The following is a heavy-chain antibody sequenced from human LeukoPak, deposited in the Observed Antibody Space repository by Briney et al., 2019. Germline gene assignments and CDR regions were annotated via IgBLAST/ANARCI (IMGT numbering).Heavy chain of an antibody. V-gene: IGHV3-23*01. D-gene: IGHD3-22*01. CDR3: AKDSHYYDSSGYFVAFQH. J-gene: IGHJ1*01. CDR1: GFTFSSYA. CDR2: ISGSGGST. Sequence: GGSLRLSCAASGFTFSSYAMSWVRQAPGKGLEWVSAISGSGGSTYYADSVKGRFTISRDNSKNTLYLQMNSLRAEDTAVYYCAKDSHYYDSSGYFVAFQHWGQGTLVTVSS.